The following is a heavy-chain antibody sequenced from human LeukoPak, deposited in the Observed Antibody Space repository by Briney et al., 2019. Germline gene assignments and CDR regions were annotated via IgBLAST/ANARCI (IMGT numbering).Heavy chain of an antibody. CDR3: ARLEGGDYVYNWFDP. J-gene: IGHJ5*02. Sequence: GESLKISCKGSGYSFTNYWIGWVRQMPGKGLEWMGIIYPGDSDTRYSPSFQGQVTISADKSISTAYLQWSSLKASDTATYYCARLEGGDYVYNWFDPWGQGTLVTVSS. D-gene: IGHD2-21*02. V-gene: IGHV5-51*01. CDR1: GYSFTNYW. CDR2: IYPGDSDT.